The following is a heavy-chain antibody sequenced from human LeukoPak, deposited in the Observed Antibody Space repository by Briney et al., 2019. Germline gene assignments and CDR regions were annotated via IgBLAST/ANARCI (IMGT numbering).Heavy chain of an antibody. J-gene: IGHJ6*04. CDR1: GFTFSNYG. CDR3: AELGITMIGGV. D-gene: IGHD3-10*02. V-gene: IGHV3-71*01. Sequence: GGSLRLSCAASGFTFSNYGMHWVRQAPGKGLEWVGFIRSKAYGGTTEYAASVKGRFTISRDDSKSIAYLQMNSLRAEDTAVYYCAELGITMIGGVWGKGTTVTISS. CDR2: IRSKAYGGTT.